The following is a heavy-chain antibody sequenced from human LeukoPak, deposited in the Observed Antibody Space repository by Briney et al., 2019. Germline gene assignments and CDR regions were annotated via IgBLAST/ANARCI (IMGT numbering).Heavy chain of an antibody. CDR1: GFTFSSYA. J-gene: IGHJ4*02. D-gene: IGHD2-15*01. CDR2: ISYDGSNK. Sequence: PGGSLRLSCAASGFTFSSYAMHWVRQAPGKGLEWVAVISYDGSNKYYVDSVKGRFTISRDNSKNTLYLQMNSLRAEDTAVYYCARGDCSGGSCYQLDYWGQGTLVTVSS. CDR3: ARGDCSGGSCYQLDY. V-gene: IGHV3-30*04.